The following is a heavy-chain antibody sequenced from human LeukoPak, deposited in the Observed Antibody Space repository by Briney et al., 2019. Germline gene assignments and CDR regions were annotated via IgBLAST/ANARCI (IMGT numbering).Heavy chain of an antibody. D-gene: IGHD4-23*01. CDR3: ARVRNGGNSHDASDI. CDR1: GYSYTNNW. J-gene: IGHJ3*02. Sequence: TGESLRISCKGSGYSYTNNWISWVRQMPGKSLEWMGKIDPSDSYTNYSPSFQGQVTISSDKSISTAYLQWSSLKASDTAMYYCARVRNGGNSHDASDIWGQGTVVTVSS. V-gene: IGHV5-10-1*01. CDR2: IDPSDSYT.